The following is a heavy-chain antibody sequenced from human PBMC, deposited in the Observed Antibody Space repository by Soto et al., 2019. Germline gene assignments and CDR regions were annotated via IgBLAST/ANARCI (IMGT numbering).Heavy chain of an antibody. CDR3: AKDREAEWLAQGFDY. D-gene: IGHD6-19*01. Sequence: PGGSLRLSCAASGFTFSSYGMHWVRQAPGKGLEWVAVISYDGSNKYYADSVKGRFTISRDNSKNTLYLQMNSLRAEDTAVYYCAKDREAEWLAQGFDYWGQGTLVTVSS. CDR2: ISYDGSNK. J-gene: IGHJ4*02. CDR1: GFTFSSYG. V-gene: IGHV3-30*18.